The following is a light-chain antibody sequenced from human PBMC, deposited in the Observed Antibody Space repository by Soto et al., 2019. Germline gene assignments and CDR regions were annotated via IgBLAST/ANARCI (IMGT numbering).Light chain of an antibody. CDR1: QSLTTN. CDR3: QQYDDWPLT. CDR2: DAS. J-gene: IGKJ5*01. V-gene: IGKV3-15*01. Sequence: VVTQSPGTLSVSPGERAILSCLASQSLTTNLAWYQQKPGQAPRLLIHDASTRATGIPARFSGSGSGTEFTLTISSLQSEDFAVYYCQQYDDWPLTFGQGTRLEIK.